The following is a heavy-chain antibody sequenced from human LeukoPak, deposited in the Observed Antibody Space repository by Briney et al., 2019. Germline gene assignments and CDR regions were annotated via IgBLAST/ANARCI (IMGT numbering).Heavy chain of an antibody. CDR1: GYTLTELS. CDR3: ATDGVYYYDSSGYYLGPFDY. Sequence: ASVKVSCKVSGYTLTELSTHWVRQAPGKGLEWMGGFNPEDGETIYAQKFQGRVTMTEDTSTDTACMELSSLRSEDTAVYYCATDGVYYYDSSGYYLGPFDYWGQGTLVTVSS. D-gene: IGHD3-22*01. CDR2: FNPEDGET. J-gene: IGHJ4*02. V-gene: IGHV1-24*01.